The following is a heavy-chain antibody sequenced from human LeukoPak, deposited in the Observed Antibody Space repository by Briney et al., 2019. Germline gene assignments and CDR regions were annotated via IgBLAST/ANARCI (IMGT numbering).Heavy chain of an antibody. CDR1: GYTFTSYG. D-gene: IGHD6-19*01. V-gene: IGHV1-18*01. J-gene: IGHJ4*02. CDR2: ISAYNGNT. CDR3: AREGVAGTYYFDY. Sequence: ASVKVSCKASGYTFTSYGISWVRQAPGQGLEWVGWISAYNGNTKYAQELQGRVTMTTDTSTSTAYKELRSLRSDDTAVYYCAREGVAGTYYFDYWGQGTLVTVSS.